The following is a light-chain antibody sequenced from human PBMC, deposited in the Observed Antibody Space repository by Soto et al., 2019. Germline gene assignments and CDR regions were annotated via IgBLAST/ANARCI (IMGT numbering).Light chain of an antibody. CDR1: SSDIGTYNS. Sequence: QSALTQPASVSGSPGQSITISCTGTSSDIGTYNSVSWYQQHAGKVPKLMIYDVTNRPSGVSDRLSGSKSGNTASLTISGLQAEDEADYYYTSYTTSSTLVFGGGTKLTVL. J-gene: IGLJ2*01. CDR2: DVT. V-gene: IGLV2-14*01. CDR3: TSYTTSSTLV.